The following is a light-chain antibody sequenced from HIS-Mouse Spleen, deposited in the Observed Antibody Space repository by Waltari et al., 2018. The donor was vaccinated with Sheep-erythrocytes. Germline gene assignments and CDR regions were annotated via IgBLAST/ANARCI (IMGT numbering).Light chain of an antibody. J-gene: IGLJ2*01. Sequence: QSALTQPASVSGSPGQSITISCTGTSSDVGSYNLVSWYQQHPGKAPKLMIYEGSKRPLWVSHRLSGSQSGNTASLTLSGLQAVDEADYYCCSYAGSSTFHVVFGGGTKLTVL. CDR3: CSYAGSSTFHVV. CDR1: SSDVGSYNL. CDR2: EGS. V-gene: IGLV2-23*03.